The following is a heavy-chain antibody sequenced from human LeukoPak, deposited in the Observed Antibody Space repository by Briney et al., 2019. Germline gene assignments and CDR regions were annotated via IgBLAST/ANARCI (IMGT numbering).Heavy chain of an antibody. J-gene: IGHJ4*02. Sequence: PGGSLRLSCEASGFTFHDYAMHWVRQGPGMRLEWVSVISGDGNSIYYAASVKGRFTITRDNSKNSLYLQMNSLTSEDTALYYCAKVRRQYVTLPPDFESWGQGTLVTVSS. V-gene: IGHV3-43*02. D-gene: IGHD4-17*01. CDR2: ISGDGNSI. CDR3: AKVRRQYVTLPPDFES. CDR1: GFTFHDYA.